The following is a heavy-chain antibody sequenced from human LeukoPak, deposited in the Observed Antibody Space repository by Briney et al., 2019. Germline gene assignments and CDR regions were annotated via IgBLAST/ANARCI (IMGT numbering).Heavy chain of an antibody. Sequence: GASVKVSCKASGYTFTSYGISWVRQAPGQGLEWMGWISAYNGNTNYAQKLQGRVTMTTDTSTSTAYMELSSLRSEDTAVYYCARGLRFLEWLSGFDPWGQGTLVTVSS. CDR3: ARGLRFLEWLSGFDP. CDR2: ISAYNGNT. D-gene: IGHD3-3*01. J-gene: IGHJ5*02. V-gene: IGHV1-18*01. CDR1: GYTFTSYG.